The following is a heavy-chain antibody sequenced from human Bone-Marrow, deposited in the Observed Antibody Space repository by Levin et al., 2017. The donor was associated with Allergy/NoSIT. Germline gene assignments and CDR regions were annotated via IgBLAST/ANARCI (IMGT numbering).Heavy chain of an antibody. CDR2: IDYSGST. CDR1: GGSISSGFYY. Sequence: PSETLSLTCSVSGGSISSGFYYWNWIRHHPGKGLEWIGYIDYSGSTYYNYNPSLKSRVTISRDTSERQFSLKLYSVTAADTAVYYCARSGHASGSSIRGNYFDYWGQGTLVTVSS. D-gene: IGHD3-10*01. J-gene: IGHJ4*02. V-gene: IGHV4-31*03. CDR3: ARSGHASGSSIRGNYFDY.